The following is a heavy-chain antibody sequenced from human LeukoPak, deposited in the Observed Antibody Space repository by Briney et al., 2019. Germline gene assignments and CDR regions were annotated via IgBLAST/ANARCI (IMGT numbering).Heavy chain of an antibody. CDR2: IYYSGST. J-gene: IGHJ4*02. CDR3: AAAGAYNYRLAY. V-gene: IGHV4-59*08. D-gene: IGHD5-24*01. Sequence: PSETLSLTCTVSGGSISSYYWSWIRQPPGKGLEWIGYIYYSGSTNYNPSLKSRVTISLDTSKNQFSLKLSSMTAADTAVYYCAAAGAYNYRLAYWGQGTLVTVSS. CDR1: GGSISSYY.